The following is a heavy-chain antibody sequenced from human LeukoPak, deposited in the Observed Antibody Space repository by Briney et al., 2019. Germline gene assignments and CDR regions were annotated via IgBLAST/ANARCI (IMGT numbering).Heavy chain of an antibody. V-gene: IGHV3-13*01. D-gene: IGHD4-11*01. Sequence: GGSLRLSCSASGFTFSNYDMQWVRLVAGKGLKWVSGIGPAGDTYYPASVQGRFIISRENVKNSLYLQMNSLRAGDTAVYYCARRAPVTGAFDYWGQGTLVTVSS. CDR1: GFTFSNYD. CDR3: ARRAPVTGAFDY. CDR2: IGPAGDT. J-gene: IGHJ4*02.